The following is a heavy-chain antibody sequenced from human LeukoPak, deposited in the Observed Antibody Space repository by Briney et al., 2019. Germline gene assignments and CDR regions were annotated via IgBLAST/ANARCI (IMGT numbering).Heavy chain of an antibody. D-gene: IGHD1-26*01. CDR1: GFTFSSYA. J-gene: IGHJ4*02. Sequence: PGGSLRLSCAASGFTFSSYAMSWVRQAPGKGLEWVSAISGSGGSTYYADSVKGRFTISRDNSKNTLYLQMNSLRAEDTAVYYCAKDWGEYFEWELLPNYWGQGTLVTVSS. V-gene: IGHV3-23*01. CDR3: AKDWGEYFEWELLPNY. CDR2: ISGSGGST.